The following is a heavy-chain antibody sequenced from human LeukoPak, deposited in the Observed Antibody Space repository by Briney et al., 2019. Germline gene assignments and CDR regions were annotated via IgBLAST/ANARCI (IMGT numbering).Heavy chain of an antibody. CDR2: MNPNSGNT. Sequence: ASVKVSCKASGYTFTSYDINWVRQATGQGLEWMGWMNPNSGNTGYAQKFQGRVTMTRNTSISTAYMELSSLRSEDTAVYYCAGLGACSSTSCPKYWGQGTLVTVSS. CDR1: GYTFTSYD. J-gene: IGHJ4*02. CDR3: AGLGACSSTSCPKY. D-gene: IGHD2-2*01. V-gene: IGHV1-8*01.